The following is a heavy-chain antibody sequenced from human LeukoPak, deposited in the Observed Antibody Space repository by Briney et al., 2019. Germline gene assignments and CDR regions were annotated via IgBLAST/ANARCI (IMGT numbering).Heavy chain of an antibody. V-gene: IGHV3-64*01. CDR1: GFTFSTYA. J-gene: IGHJ4*02. CDR3: ARRGTYYGVSMDY. Sequence: PGGSLRLSCAASGFTFSTYAMHWVRQAPGKGLEYVSAISNKGGSTYYANSVKGRFTISRDNSNNTLYLQMGSLRAEDMAVYYCARRGTYYGVSMDYWGQGTLVTVSS. D-gene: IGHD1-26*01. CDR2: ISNKGGST.